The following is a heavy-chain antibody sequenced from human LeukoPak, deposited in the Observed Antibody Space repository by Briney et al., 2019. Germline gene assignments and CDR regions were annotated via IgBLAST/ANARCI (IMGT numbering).Heavy chain of an antibody. Sequence: GGSLRLSCAASGFTFKAYDMHWVRQAAGEGPEWVSAIGTAGDTYYLGSVKGRFTISRENAKNSLYLRMNSLRAGDTAVYYCASGGRGSSWFGNWGQGTLVTVSS. CDR2: IGTAGDT. J-gene: IGHJ4*02. V-gene: IGHV3-13*01. D-gene: IGHD6-13*01. CDR1: GFTFKAYD. CDR3: ASGGRGSSWFGN.